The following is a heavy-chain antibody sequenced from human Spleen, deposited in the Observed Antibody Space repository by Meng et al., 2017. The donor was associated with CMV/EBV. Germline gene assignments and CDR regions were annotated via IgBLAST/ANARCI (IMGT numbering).Heavy chain of an antibody. Sequence: GSLRLSCAVYGGSFSGYYWSWIRQPPGKGLEWIGEINHSGSTNYNPSLKSRVTISVDTSKNQFSLKLSSVTAADTAVYYCARSIGAFDIWGQGTMVTVSS. CDR3: ARSIGAFDI. CDR2: INHSGST. J-gene: IGHJ3*02. CDR1: GGSFSGYY. V-gene: IGHV4-34*01.